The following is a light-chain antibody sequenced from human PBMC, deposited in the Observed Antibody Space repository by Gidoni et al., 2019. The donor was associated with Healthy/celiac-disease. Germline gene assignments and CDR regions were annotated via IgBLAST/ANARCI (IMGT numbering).Light chain of an antibody. Sequence: EIVLTQSPGTLSLSPGERATLSCRASQSVSSSYLAWYQQKPGQAPRLLIYGASSRATGIPDRFSGSGSGTDFTLTISRLEPEDFAVYYCQQYGSSPERTFXQXTWRKSN. V-gene: IGKV3-20*01. CDR3: QQYGSSPERT. J-gene: IGKJ1*01. CDR1: QSVSSSY. CDR2: GAS.